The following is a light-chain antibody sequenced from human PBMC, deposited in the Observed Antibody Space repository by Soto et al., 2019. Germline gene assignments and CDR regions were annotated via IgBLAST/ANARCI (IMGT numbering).Light chain of an antibody. CDR2: ANN. V-gene: IGLV2-8*01. J-gene: IGLJ3*02. Sequence: QSALTQPPSASGSPGQSVPISCTGTSSDVGGYNFVSWYQHLPGTAPKLLIYANNTRPSGVPDRFPGSKSGTSASLAITGLQAEDEADYYCQSYDSILSGSVFGGGTNVTVL. CDR1: SSDVGGYNF. CDR3: QSYDSILSGSV.